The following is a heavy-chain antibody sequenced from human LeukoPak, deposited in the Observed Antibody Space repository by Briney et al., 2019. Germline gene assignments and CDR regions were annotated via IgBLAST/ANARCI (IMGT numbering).Heavy chain of an antibody. Sequence: GGSLRLSCAASGFTFSSYWMHWVRQAPGKGLVWVSRINSDGSSISYADSVKGRFTISRDNAKNTLYLLMNSLRAEDTAVYYCATLGYCSGGSCYTTYYGMDVWGQGTTVTVSS. CDR2: INSDGSSI. V-gene: IGHV3-74*01. CDR3: ATLGYCSGGSCYTTYYGMDV. CDR1: GFTFSSYW. D-gene: IGHD2-15*01. J-gene: IGHJ6*02.